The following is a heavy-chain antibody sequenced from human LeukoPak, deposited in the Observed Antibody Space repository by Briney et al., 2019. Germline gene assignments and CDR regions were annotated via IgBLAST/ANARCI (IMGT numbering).Heavy chain of an antibody. D-gene: IGHD6-19*01. Sequence: PGGSLRLSCAASGFTFDDYAMHWVRQAPGKGLEWVSHISGDGGSTYYADSVKGRFTISRDNSKNSLYLQMNSLRTEDTALYYCAKDIATSSGFDYWGQGTLVTVSS. J-gene: IGHJ4*02. CDR1: GFTFDDYA. V-gene: IGHV3-43*02. CDR3: AKDIATSSGFDY. CDR2: ISGDGGST.